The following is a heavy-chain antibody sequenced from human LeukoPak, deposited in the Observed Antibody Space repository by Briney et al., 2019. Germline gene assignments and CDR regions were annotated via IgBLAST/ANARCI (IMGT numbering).Heavy chain of an antibody. V-gene: IGHV4-59*08. CDR2: IYYSGST. J-gene: IGHJ3*02. CDR1: GGSISSYY. CDR3: ARHPLSLHAFDI. Sequence: SETLSLTCTVSGGSISSYYWSWIRQPPGKGLEWIGYIYYSGSTNHNPSLKSRVTISVDTSKNQFSLKLSSVTAADTAVYYCARHPLSLHAFDIWGQGTMVTVSS.